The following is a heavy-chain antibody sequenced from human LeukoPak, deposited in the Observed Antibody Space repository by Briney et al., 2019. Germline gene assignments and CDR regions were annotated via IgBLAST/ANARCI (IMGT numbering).Heavy chain of an antibody. V-gene: IGHV1-69*04. CDR1: GGTFSSYA. D-gene: IGHD5-24*01. CDR2: IIPIVGIA. J-gene: IGHJ4*02. Sequence: PWASVEVSCKASGGTFSSYAISWVRQAPGQGLEWMGTIIPIVGIANYAQKFQGRVTITADNFTSTAYMELSSLRSEDTAVYYCARDGEMATIYFDYWGQGTLVTVSS. CDR3: ARDGEMATIYFDY.